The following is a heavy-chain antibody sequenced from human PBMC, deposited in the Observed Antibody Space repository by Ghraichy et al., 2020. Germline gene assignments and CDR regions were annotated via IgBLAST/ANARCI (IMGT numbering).Heavy chain of an antibody. Sequence: GESLNISCAASGFTFSSYAMHWVRQAPGKGLEWVAVISYDGSNKYYADSVKGRFTISRDNSKNTLYLQMNSLRAEDTAVYYCASMGPFYGSGSYYLPYYYYGMDVWGQGTTVTVSS. CDR1: GFTFSSYA. J-gene: IGHJ6*02. V-gene: IGHV3-30*04. D-gene: IGHD3-10*01. CDR2: ISYDGSNK. CDR3: ASMGPFYGSGSYYLPYYYYGMDV.